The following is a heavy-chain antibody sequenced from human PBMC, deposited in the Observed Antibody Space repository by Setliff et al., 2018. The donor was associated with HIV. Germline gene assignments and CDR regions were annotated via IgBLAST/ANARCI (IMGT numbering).Heavy chain of an antibody. CDR2: IYTSGST. V-gene: IGHV4-4*08. CDR1: GGSISSYY. D-gene: IGHD4-17*01. Sequence: SETLSLTCTVSGGSISSYYWSWIRQPPGKGLEWIGYIYTSGSTNYNPSLKSRVTISVDTSKNQFSLKLSSVTAADTAVYYCARAFYGDRFYCDYWGQGTLVTVSS. J-gene: IGHJ4*02. CDR3: ARAFYGDRFYCDY.